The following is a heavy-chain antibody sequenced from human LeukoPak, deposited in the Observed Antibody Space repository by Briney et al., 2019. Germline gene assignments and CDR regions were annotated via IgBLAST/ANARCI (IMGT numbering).Heavy chain of an antibody. CDR3: ARLSRKFSGSLDY. D-gene: IGHD6-13*01. J-gene: IGHJ4*02. CDR1: GFTLINFE. CDR2: ISSSGTTI. V-gene: IGHV3-48*03. Sequence: GGSLMLSCAASGFTLINFEMTWVRQAPGKGLEWVSYISSSGTTIYNADSVTGRFTISRDNAKNSMYLLMNSLRAEDTAVYYCARLSRKFSGSLDYWGQGTLVNVSS.